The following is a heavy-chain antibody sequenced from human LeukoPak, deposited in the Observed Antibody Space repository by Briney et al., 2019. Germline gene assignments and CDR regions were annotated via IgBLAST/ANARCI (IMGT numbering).Heavy chain of an antibody. Sequence: SETLSLTCAVYGGSFSGYYWSWIRQPPGKGLEWIGEINHSGSTNYNPSLKSRATISVDTSKNQFSLKLSSVTAADTTVYYCARPVGATTFWFDPWGQGTLVTVSS. CDR3: ARPVGATTFWFDP. D-gene: IGHD1-26*01. J-gene: IGHJ5*02. CDR1: GGSFSGYY. V-gene: IGHV4-34*01. CDR2: INHSGST.